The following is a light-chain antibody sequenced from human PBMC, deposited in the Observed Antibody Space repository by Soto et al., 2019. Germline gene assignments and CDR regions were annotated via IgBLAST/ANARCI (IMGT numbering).Light chain of an antibody. V-gene: IGKV1-5*01. Sequence: DIQMTKSPSTLSASVGARVTITCRASQSISGWLAWSQQKPGKAPKLLIYDASRLESGVPSRFSGSGSGTEFTLTISSLQPDDFATYCCQQYNSYSPTFGQGTKV. CDR3: QQYNSYSPT. CDR2: DAS. CDR1: QSISGW. J-gene: IGKJ1*01.